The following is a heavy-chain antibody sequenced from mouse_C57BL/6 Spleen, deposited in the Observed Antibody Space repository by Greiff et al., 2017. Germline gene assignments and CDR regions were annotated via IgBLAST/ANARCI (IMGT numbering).Heavy chain of an antibody. CDR2: IYPSDSET. CDR3: ARYYYSNYDAMDY. Sequence: QVQLQQPGAELVRPGSSVKLSCKASGYTFTSYWMDWVKQRPGQGLEWIGNIYPSDSETHYNQKFKDKATLTVDKSSSTAYMQLSSLTSEDSAVYYCARYYYSNYDAMDYWGQGTSVTVSS. J-gene: IGHJ4*01. CDR1: GYTFTSYW. V-gene: IGHV1-61*01. D-gene: IGHD2-5*01.